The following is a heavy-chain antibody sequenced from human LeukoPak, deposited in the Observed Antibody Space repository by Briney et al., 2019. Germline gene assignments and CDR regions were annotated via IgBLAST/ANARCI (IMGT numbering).Heavy chain of an antibody. D-gene: IGHD6-13*01. V-gene: IGHV3-30*18. J-gene: IGHJ4*02. CDR2: ISYDGSNK. CDR3: AKDGTVEALLYFDY. CDR1: GFTFSSYG. Sequence: GGPLRLSCAASGFTFSSYGMHWVRQAPGKGLEWVAVISYDGSNKYYADSVKGRFTISRDNSKNTLYLQMNSLRAEDTAVYYCAKDGTVEALLYFDYWGQGTLVTVSS.